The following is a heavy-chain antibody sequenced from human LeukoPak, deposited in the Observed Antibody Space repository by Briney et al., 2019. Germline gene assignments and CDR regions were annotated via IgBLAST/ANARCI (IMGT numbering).Heavy chain of an antibody. V-gene: IGHV3-21*01. J-gene: IGHJ3*02. D-gene: IGHD1-1*01. Sequence: PGGSLRLSCAASGFTFSSYSMNWVRQAPGKGLEWVSSISSSSSYIYYADSVKGRFTISRDNAKNSLYLQMNSLRAEDTAVYYCARAQVQLERLWPFDIWGQGTMVTVSS. CDR3: ARAQVQLERLWPFDI. CDR1: GFTFSSYS. CDR2: ISSSSSYI.